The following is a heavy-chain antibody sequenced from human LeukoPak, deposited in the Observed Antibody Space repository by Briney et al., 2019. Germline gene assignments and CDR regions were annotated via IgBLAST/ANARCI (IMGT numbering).Heavy chain of an antibody. V-gene: IGHV4-59*11. Sequence: PSETLSLTCTVSDDSINNHSWSWVRQSPGRGLEWIGYIYYSGTTSYNPSLKRRATILLDASNNKFSLKLASVTAADTAVYFCARESGYRDTNYIGTFDFWGQGILITVSS. CDR3: ARESGYRDTNYIGTFDF. CDR2: IYYSGTT. CDR1: DDSINNHS. D-gene: IGHD1-7*01. J-gene: IGHJ3*01.